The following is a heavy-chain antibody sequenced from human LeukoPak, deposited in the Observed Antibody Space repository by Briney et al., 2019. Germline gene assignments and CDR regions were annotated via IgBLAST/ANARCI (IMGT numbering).Heavy chain of an antibody. CDR2: IVVGSGNT. D-gene: IGHD4-11*01. CDR3: AAGLRGPTVTGKYYYYGMDV. Sequence: TSVKVSCKASGFTFTKSALQWVRQARGQRLEWIGWIVVGSGNTDYAQKFQERVTITRDMFTSTAYMELSSLRSEDTAVYYCAAGLRGPTVTGKYYYYGMDVWGQGTTVTVSS. V-gene: IGHV1-58*01. J-gene: IGHJ6*02. CDR1: GFTFTKSA.